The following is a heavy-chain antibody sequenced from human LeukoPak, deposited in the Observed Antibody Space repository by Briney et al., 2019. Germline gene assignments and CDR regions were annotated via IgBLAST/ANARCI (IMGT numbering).Heavy chain of an antibody. Sequence: PGGSLRLSCAASGFTFSSFLMHWVRQAPGKGLEYVSVISSTGGSTYYADSVKGRFTVSRDNSKNTLYLQMSSLRAEDTAVYYCVKECLVIINYYFDYWGQGTLVTVSS. CDR3: VKECLVIINYYFDY. D-gene: IGHD3-22*01. CDR1: GFTFSSFL. J-gene: IGHJ4*02. CDR2: ISSTGGST. V-gene: IGHV3-64D*06.